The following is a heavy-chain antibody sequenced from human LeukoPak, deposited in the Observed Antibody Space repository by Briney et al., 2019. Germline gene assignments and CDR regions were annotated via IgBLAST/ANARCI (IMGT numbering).Heavy chain of an antibody. Sequence: GGSLRLSCAASGFTFSSYWMHWVRQAPGKGLVWVSRIKPDGSSTAYADSVKGRFPISRDNAKNTLYLQMNSLRAEDTAVYYCARGIVGATTIDYWGQGTLVTVSS. CDR1: GFTFSSYW. CDR3: ARGIVGATTIDY. J-gene: IGHJ4*02. CDR2: IKPDGSST. D-gene: IGHD1-26*01. V-gene: IGHV3-74*01.